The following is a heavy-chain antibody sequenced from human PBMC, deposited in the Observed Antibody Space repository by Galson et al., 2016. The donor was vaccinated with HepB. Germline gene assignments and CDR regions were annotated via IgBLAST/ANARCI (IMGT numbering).Heavy chain of an antibody. D-gene: IGHD1-7*01. Sequence: SLRLSCAASRFTFGTYSMNWVRQAPGRGLEWVSYISRNSITIYYADSVKGRFTISRDNAKNSLYLQMNSLRDEDTAVYYCASALEIRDYYGMDVWGQGTTVTVSS. CDR2: ISRNSITI. V-gene: IGHV3-48*02. CDR1: RFTFGTYS. J-gene: IGHJ6*02. CDR3: ASALEIRDYYGMDV.